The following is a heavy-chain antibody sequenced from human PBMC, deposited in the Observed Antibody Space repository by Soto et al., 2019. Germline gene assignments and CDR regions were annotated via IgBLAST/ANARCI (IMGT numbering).Heavy chain of an antibody. CDR1: GFTFSSYA. Sequence: GGSLRLSXAASGFTFSSYAMSWVRQAPGKGLEWVSAISGSGGSTYYADSVKGRFTISRDNSKNTLYLQMNSLRAEDTAVYYCAKGFPSRYYYYGMDVWGQGTTVTVSS. J-gene: IGHJ6*02. CDR3: AKGFPSRYYYYGMDV. CDR2: ISGSGGST. V-gene: IGHV3-23*01.